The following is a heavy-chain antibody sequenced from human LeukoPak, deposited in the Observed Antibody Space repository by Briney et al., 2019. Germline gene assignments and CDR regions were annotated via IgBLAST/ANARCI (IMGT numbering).Heavy chain of an antibody. D-gene: IGHD3-22*01. Sequence: SETLSLTCTVSGGSMSSYYWSWIRQPPGEGLGWIGYIYYSVSTNSNPSLKSRVTISVDTSKNQFSLKLSSVTAADTAVYYCASPPGYYYDSSGYPPRGYFDYWGQGTLVTVSS. CDR1: GGSMSSYY. V-gene: IGHV4-59*01. CDR2: IYYSVST. J-gene: IGHJ4*02. CDR3: ASPPGYYYDSSGYPPRGYFDY.